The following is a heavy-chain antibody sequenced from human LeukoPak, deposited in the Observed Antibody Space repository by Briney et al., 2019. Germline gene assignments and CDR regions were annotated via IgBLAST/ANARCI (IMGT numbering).Heavy chain of an antibody. CDR2: INHSGST. CDR3: AVQRMTGDLSY. V-gene: IGHV4-34*01. CDR1: GGSFSDYY. Sequence: SETLSLTCAVYGGSFSDYYWSWIRQPPGKGLEWIGKINHSGSTNYNPSPKSRVTISVDTSKNQFSLKLSSVTAADTAVYYCAVQRMTGDLSYWGQGTLVTVSS. J-gene: IGHJ4*02. D-gene: IGHD7-27*01.